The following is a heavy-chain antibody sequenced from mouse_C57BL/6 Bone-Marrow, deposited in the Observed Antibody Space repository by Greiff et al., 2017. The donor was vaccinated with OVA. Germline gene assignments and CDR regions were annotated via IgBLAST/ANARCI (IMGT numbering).Heavy chain of an antibody. Sequence: EVKVVESGEGLVKPGGSLKLSCAASGFTFSSYAMSWVRQTPEKRLEWVAYLSSGGDYIYYADTVKGRFTISRDNARNTLYLQMSSLNSEDTAMYYCTRSPYYYGSSFDYWGQGTTLTVSS. CDR2: LSSGGDYI. CDR3: TRSPYYYGSSFDY. J-gene: IGHJ2*01. CDR1: GFTFSSYA. D-gene: IGHD1-1*01. V-gene: IGHV5-9-1*02.